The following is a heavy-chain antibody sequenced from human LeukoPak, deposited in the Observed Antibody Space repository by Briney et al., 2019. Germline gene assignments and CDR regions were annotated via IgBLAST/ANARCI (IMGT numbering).Heavy chain of an antibody. V-gene: IGHV4-38-2*02. CDR3: ANGGSGWGLDY. CDR2: IYHSGST. Sequence: SETLSLTCTVSGYSISSGYYWGWIRQPPGKGLEWIGSIYHSGSTYYNPSLKSRVTISVDTSKNQFSLKLSSVTAADTAVYYCANGGSGWGLDYWGQGTLVTVSS. J-gene: IGHJ4*02. CDR1: GYSISSGYY. D-gene: IGHD6-19*01.